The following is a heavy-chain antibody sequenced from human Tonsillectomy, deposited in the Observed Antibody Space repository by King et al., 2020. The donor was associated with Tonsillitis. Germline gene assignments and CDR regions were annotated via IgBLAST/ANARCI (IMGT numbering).Heavy chain of an antibody. V-gene: IGHV4-59*08. CDR1: GGSISNYY. D-gene: IGHD3-10*01. CDR2: IYYSGST. CDR3: ARLSRINLWFGADY. Sequence: VQLQESGPGLVKPSETLSLTCTVSGGSISNYYWSWIRQPPGKGLEWIGYIYYSGSTNYNPSLKSRVTISVDTSKNQFSLKLSSVTAADTAVYYCARLSRINLWFGADYWGQGTLVTVSS. J-gene: IGHJ4*02.